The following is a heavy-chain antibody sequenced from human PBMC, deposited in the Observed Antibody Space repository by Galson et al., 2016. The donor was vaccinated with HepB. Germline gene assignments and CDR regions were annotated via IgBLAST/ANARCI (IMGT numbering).Heavy chain of an antibody. J-gene: IGHJ4*02. CDR2: IRYDGSQK. CDR1: GFIFSGSG. V-gene: IGHV3-33*01. CDR3: ARDSGYNHFDY. D-gene: IGHD1-1*01. Sequence: SLRLSCAASGFIFSGSGMLWVRQAPGKGLEWLAVIRYDGSQKYYIDSVKGRFTISRDNSKNMLYLEMNNLRDEDTAVYYCARDSGYNHFDYWGQGTLVTVPS.